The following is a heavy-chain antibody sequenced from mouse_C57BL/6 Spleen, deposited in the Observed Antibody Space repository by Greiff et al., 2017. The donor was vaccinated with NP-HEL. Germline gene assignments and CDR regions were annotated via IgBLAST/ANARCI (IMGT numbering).Heavy chain of an antibody. CDR3: ARAGGRVVADY. D-gene: IGHD1-1*01. J-gene: IGHJ2*01. V-gene: IGHV1-80*01. CDR2: IYPGDGDT. CDR1: GYAFSSYW. Sequence: VQLQQSGAELVKPGASVKISCKASGYAFSSYWMNWVKQRPGKGLEWIGQIYPGDGDTNYNGKFKGKATLTADKSSSTAYMHFSSLTTEDSAVYFCARAGGRVVADYWGQGTTLTVAS.